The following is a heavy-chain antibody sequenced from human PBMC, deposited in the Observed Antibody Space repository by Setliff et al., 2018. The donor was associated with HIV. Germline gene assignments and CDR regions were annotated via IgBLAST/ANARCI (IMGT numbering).Heavy chain of an antibody. CDR1: GYNFTSYA. CDR3: ARGKVLRGNILYY. Sequence: ASVKVSCKASGYNFTSYAMHWVRQAPGQRLEWMGWMNPDSGKTGYAQKFQGRVTMTRNNSISTAYMDLSSLRSEDTAVYYCARGKVLRGNILYYWGQGTLVTVSS. V-gene: IGHV1-8*01. J-gene: IGHJ4*02. D-gene: IGHD2-8*01. CDR2: MNPDSGKT.